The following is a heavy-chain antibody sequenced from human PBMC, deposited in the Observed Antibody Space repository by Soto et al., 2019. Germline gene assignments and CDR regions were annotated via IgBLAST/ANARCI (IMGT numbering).Heavy chain of an antibody. Sequence: GGSLRLSCAASGFTFRTYYMIWVRQAPGKGLEWVSSISAGSSNIYYAPSVKGRFTISRDNAKNLVYLQINSLRAEDTAVYYCARHYPSSSRHFGHWGQGTRVTVSS. CDR3: ARHYPSSSRHFGH. D-gene: IGHD6-6*01. J-gene: IGHJ4*02. CDR1: GFTFRTYY. CDR2: ISAGSSNI. V-gene: IGHV3-21*01.